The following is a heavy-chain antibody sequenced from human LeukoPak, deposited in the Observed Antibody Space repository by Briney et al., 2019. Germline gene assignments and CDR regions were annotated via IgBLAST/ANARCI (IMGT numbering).Heavy chain of an antibody. CDR3: ARELGYCSGGNCHSLYYFDY. CDR2: IYYSGST. D-gene: IGHD2-15*01. Sequence: PSETLSLTCTVAGGSIRSYYWSRIRQPPGKGLEWIGYIYYSGSTNYNPSLKSRVTISVDTSKNQFSLKLSSVTAADTAVYYCARELGYCSGGNCHSLYYFDYWGQGTLVTVSS. CDR1: GGSIRSYY. J-gene: IGHJ4*02. V-gene: IGHV4-59*01.